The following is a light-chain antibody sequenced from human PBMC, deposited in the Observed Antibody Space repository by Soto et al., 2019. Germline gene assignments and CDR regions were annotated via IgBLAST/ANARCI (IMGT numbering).Light chain of an antibody. J-gene: IGLJ1*01. CDR2: EVS. CDR3: TSYTSSSTYV. CDR1: SSDIGDYNY. Sequence: QSALTQPASVSGSPGQSITISCTGTSSDIGDYNYVSWYQQHPGKAPKLMIYEVSHRPSGVSSRFSGSKSGNKASLTISGLQAEDEADYYCTSYTSSSTYVFGTGTKLTVL. V-gene: IGLV2-14*01.